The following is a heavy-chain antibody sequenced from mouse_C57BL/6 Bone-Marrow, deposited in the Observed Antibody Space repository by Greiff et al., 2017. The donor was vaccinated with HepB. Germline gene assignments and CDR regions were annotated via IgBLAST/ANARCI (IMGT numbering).Heavy chain of an antibody. CDR1: GFNIKDDY. Sequence: EVQLQQSGAELVRPGASVKLSCTASGFNIKDDYMHWVKQRPEQGLEWIGWIDPENGDTEYASKFQGKATITADTSSNTAYLQLSSLTSEDTAVYYCTTWRQLRRCPAWFAYWGQGTLVTVSA. D-gene: IGHD2-4*01. CDR3: TTWRQLRRCPAWFAY. J-gene: IGHJ3*01. V-gene: IGHV14-4*01. CDR2: IDPENGDT.